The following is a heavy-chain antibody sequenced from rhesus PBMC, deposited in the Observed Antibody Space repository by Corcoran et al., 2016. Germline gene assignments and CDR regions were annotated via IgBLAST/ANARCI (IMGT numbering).Heavy chain of an antibody. V-gene: IGHV3-184*01. CDR3: TRTTVAGARFDY. CDR2: IRGRAYGGTP. J-gene: IGHJ4*01. CDR1: GLPLIYPY. D-gene: IGHD4-29*01. Sequence: EVQLIESGGGLVPPGGSLRLSCAAPGLPLIYPYIHCVRQAPGKGLEWVAFIRGRAYGGTPQYAASVEGRFTISRDDSKAIAYLQMNSLKIVDTAVYFCTRTTVAGARFDYWGQGVLVTVSS.